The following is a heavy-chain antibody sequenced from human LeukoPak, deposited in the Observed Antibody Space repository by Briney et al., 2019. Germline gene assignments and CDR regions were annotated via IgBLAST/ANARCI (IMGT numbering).Heavy chain of an antibody. CDR2: IRYDGSNK. V-gene: IGHV3-30*02. Sequence: QAGGSLRLSCAASGFTFSSYGMHWVRQAPGKGLEWVAFIRYDGSNKYYADSVKGRFTISRDNAKNSLYLQMNSLRAEDTAVYYCARDAIVVPAAIRQGFMDVWGKGTTVTISS. D-gene: IGHD2-2*01. CDR3: ARDAIVVPAAIRQGFMDV. J-gene: IGHJ6*03. CDR1: GFTFSSYG.